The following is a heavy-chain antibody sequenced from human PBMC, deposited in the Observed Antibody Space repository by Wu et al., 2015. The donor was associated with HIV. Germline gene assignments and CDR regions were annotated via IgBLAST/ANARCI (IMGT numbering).Heavy chain of an antibody. J-gene: IGHJ2*01. V-gene: IGHV1-69*06. CDR3: ARVRPQLHWYFDL. CDR2: IIPMYDSP. D-gene: IGHD2-2*01. CDR1: GGTFRSYA. Sequence: QVQLVQSGAEVKKPGASMKVSCKPSGGTFRSYAISWVRQAPGQGLEWMGRIIPMYDSPTNSEKFQGRVTMTTDTSTSTAYMELRSLRSDDTAVYYCARVRPQLHWYFDLWGRGTLVTVSS.